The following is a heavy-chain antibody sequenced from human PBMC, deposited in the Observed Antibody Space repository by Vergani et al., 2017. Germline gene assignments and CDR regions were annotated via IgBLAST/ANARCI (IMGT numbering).Heavy chain of an antibody. V-gene: IGHV1-46*01. CDR1: GYTFTSYY. D-gene: IGHD3-9*01. J-gene: IGHJ4*02. CDR2: INPSGGST. CDR3: AKDSGILTGYDY. Sequence: QVQLVQSGAEVKKPGASVKVSCKASGYTFTSYYMHWVRQAPGQGLEWMGIINPSGGSTSYAQKFQGRVTMTRDTSTSTVYMELSSLRSEDTAVYYCAKDSGILTGYDYWGQGTLVTVSS.